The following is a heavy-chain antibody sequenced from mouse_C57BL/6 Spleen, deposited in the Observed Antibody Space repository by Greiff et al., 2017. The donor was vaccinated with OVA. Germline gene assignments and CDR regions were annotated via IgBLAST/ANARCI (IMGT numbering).Heavy chain of an antibody. J-gene: IGHJ2*01. Sequence: EVKLVESGGDLVKPGGSLKLSCAASGFTFSSYGMSWVRQTPDKRLEWVATISSGGSYTYYPDSVKGRFTISRDNAKNTLYLHMSSLKSEDTAMYYCARGGNYEFDYWGQGTTLTVSS. CDR3: ARGGNYEFDY. V-gene: IGHV5-6*01. D-gene: IGHD2-1*01. CDR1: GFTFSSYG. CDR2: ISSGGSYT.